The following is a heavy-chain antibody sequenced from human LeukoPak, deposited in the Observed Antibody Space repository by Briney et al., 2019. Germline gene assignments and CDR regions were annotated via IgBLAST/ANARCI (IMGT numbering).Heavy chain of an antibody. CDR2: IYHSGST. Sequence: SGTLSLTCAVSGGSISSSNWWSWVRQPPGKGLEWIGEIYHSGSTNYNPSLKSRATISVDKSKNQFSLKLSSVTAADTAVYYCARYSRGGDFDYWGQGTLVTVSS. D-gene: IGHD2-21*01. CDR3: ARYSRGGDFDY. CDR1: GGSISSSNW. J-gene: IGHJ4*02. V-gene: IGHV4-4*02.